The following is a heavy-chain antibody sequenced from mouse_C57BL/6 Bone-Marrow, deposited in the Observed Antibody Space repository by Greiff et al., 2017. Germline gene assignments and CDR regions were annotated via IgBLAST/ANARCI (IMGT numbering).Heavy chain of an antibody. J-gene: IGHJ4*01. CDR2: IFPGSGST. D-gene: IGHD1-1*01. V-gene: IGHV1-75*01. CDR1: GYTFTDYY. Sequence: QVQLQQSGPELVKPGASVKISCKASGYTFTDYYINWVKQRPGQGLEWIGWIFPGSGSTYYNEKFKGKATLTVDKSSSTAYMLLSSLTSEDSAVYFCPRSYYGSSYHYAMDYWGQGTSVTVSS. CDR3: PRSYYGSSYHYAMDY.